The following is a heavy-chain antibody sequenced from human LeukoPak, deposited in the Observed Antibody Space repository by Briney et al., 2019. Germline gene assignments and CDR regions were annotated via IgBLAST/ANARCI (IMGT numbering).Heavy chain of an antibody. V-gene: IGHV3-7*04. CDR2: IKPDGSEK. Sequence: GGSLRLSCAPSGFTFSHYWMTWVRQAPGKGLEWVANIKPDGSEKYYVDSVKGRFTISRDNAKNSLYLQMNSLRAEDTAVYYCARGGRGYYYYMDVWGKGTTVTVSS. CDR1: GFTFSHYW. J-gene: IGHJ6*03. D-gene: IGHD2-15*01. CDR3: ARGGRGYYYYMDV.